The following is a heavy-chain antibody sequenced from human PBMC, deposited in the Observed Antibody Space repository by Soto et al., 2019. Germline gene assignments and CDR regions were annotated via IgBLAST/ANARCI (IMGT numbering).Heavy chain of an antibody. V-gene: IGHV3-7*03. CDR1: GFTFSSYW. CDR3: AADYYDSSGYYESSDY. D-gene: IGHD3-22*01. Sequence: GGSLRLSXAASGFTFSSYWMSWVRQAPGKGLEWVANIKQDGSEKYYVDSVKGRFTISRDNAKNSLYLQMNSLRAEDTAVYYCAADYYDSSGYYESSDYWGQGTLVTV. CDR2: IKQDGSEK. J-gene: IGHJ4*02.